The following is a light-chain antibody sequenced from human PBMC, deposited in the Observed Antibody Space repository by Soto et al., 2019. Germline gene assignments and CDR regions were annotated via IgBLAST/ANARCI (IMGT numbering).Light chain of an antibody. CDR2: DAS. Sequence: PGERAILSCRASQSVGSYLAWYQHKPGQAPRLLIYDASDRATGIPARFSASGSGADFTLTISRLEPEDFAVYYCQQYGRSPWTFGQGTKVDIK. CDR3: QQYGRSPWT. V-gene: IGKV3-20*01. J-gene: IGKJ1*01. CDR1: QSVGSY.